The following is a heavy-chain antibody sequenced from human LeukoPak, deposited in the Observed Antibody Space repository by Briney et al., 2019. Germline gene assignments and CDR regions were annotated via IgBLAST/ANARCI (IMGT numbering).Heavy chain of an antibody. CDR2: INPNSGGT. Sequence: ASVKVSCKASGYTFTGYYMHWVRQAPGQGLEWMGWINPNSGGTNYAQKFQGRVTMTRDTSISTAYKELSRLRSDDTAVYYCARGVKYYYDSSGYYAFDIWGQGTMVTVSS. CDR1: GYTFTGYY. D-gene: IGHD3-22*01. J-gene: IGHJ3*02. CDR3: ARGVKYYYDSSGYYAFDI. V-gene: IGHV1-2*02.